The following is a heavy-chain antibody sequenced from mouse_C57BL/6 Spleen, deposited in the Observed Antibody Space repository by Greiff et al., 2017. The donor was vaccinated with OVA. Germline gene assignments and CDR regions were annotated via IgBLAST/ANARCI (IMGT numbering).Heavy chain of an antibody. CDR2: IYPGDGDT. Sequence: VQLQESGPELVKPGASVKISCKASGYAFSSSWMNWVKQRPGKGLEWIGRIYPGDGDTNYNGKFKGKATLTADKSSSTAYMQLSSLTSEDSAVYFCAREVAPDYYAMDYWGQGTSVTVSS. CDR3: AREVAPDYYAMDY. CDR1: GYAFSSSW. J-gene: IGHJ4*01. V-gene: IGHV1-82*01.